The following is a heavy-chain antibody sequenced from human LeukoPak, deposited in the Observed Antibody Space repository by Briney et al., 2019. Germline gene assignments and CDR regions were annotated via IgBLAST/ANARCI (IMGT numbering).Heavy chain of an antibody. CDR3: ARGNQQLPRSTPDY. V-gene: IGHV3-74*01. CDR1: GLTFSSSW. CDR2: IKTDGRTT. Sequence: GRSPRLSCAVSGLTFSSSWMHWVCQAPGKGLVWVSHIKTDGRTTAYADSVKSRFTNSRDNAKDTLYLQMNSLRAEDTGVYYCARGNQQLPRSTPDYWGQETLVTVSS. J-gene: IGHJ4*02. D-gene: IGHD2-2*01.